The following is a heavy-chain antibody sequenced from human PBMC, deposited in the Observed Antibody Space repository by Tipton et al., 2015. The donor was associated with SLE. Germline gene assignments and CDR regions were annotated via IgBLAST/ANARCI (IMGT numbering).Heavy chain of an antibody. CDR3: ARSPVDYWNGYSA. V-gene: IGHV3-23*01. Sequence: GSLRLSCSASGFTFSNYAMSWVRQAPGKGLEWGSAITGSGDRTYYIDSVKGRFTISRDNSKNSLYLQMNGLRAEDTAVYYCARSPVDYWNGYSAWGQGTLVAVSS. J-gene: IGHJ4*02. D-gene: IGHD3-3*01. CDR2: ITGSGDRT. CDR1: GFTFSNYA.